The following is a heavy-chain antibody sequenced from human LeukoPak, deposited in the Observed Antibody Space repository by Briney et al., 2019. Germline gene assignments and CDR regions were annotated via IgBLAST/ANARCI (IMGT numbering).Heavy chain of an antibody. Sequence: SETLSLTCTISGGSVSDYYWSWIRQSPGKGLEWIGYIYYTGSTNYNPSLKSRVTISVDTSKNQFSLKLSSVTAADTAVYYCARAYDRPYYFDYWGQGTLVTVSS. J-gene: IGHJ4*02. V-gene: IGHV4-59*02. CDR1: GGSVSDYY. CDR2: IYYTGST. D-gene: IGHD3-22*01. CDR3: ARAYDRPYYFDY.